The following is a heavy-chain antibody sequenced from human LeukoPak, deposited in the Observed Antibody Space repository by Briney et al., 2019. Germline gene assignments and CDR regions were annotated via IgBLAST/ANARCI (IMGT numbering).Heavy chain of an antibody. CDR1: GGPISNYY. CDR2: IYTSAST. J-gene: IGHJ4*02. V-gene: IGHV4-4*07. Sequence: PSETLSLTCTVSGGPISNYYWSWIRQPAGKGLEWIGHIYTSASTNYNPSLKSRVTMSLDTSKNQFSLELNSVTAADTAAYYCARVDTSGWHYFDDWGQGTLVTVSS. CDR3: ARVDTSGWHYFDD. D-gene: IGHD6-19*01.